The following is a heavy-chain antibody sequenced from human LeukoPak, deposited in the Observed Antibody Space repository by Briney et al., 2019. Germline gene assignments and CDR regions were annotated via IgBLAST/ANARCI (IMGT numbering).Heavy chain of an antibody. V-gene: IGHV1-8*01. CDR2: MNPNSGNT. Sequence: ASVTVSCRASGYTFTSYDMNWVRQAKGEGGEGMGWMNPNSGNTGYAQKFQGRVTMTRNTDISTAYMELRSLRYEDTAVYYCERRPPLAYCSSTSCYSQASFLPWGQGTLVTVSS. J-gene: IGHJ5*02. CDR3: ERRPPLAYCSSTSCYSQASFLP. D-gene: IGHD2-2*02. CDR1: GYTFTSYD.